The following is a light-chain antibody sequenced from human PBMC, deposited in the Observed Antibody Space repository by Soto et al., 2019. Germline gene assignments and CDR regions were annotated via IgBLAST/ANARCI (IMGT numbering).Light chain of an antibody. Sequence: EIVLTQSPGTLSLSPGERATLSCRASQSVSSSYLAWYQQKPGQAPRLLIYGASIRATGIPDRFSGSGSGKDFTLTISRLEPEDFAVYYCQQYGSSQTFGPGTKVEIK. CDR1: QSVSSSY. CDR3: QQYGSSQT. J-gene: IGKJ1*01. CDR2: GAS. V-gene: IGKV3-20*01.